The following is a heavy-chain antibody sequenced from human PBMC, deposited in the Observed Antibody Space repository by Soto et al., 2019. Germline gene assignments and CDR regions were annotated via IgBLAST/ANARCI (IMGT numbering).Heavy chain of an antibody. V-gene: IGHV1-24*01. CDR3: ATRPGYWSGGSCYSFAFDM. CDR1: GYTLTELS. CDR2: FDPEDGET. Sequence: ASVKGSCKVSGYTLTELSMHWVRQAPGKGLEWMGGFDPEDGETIYAQKFQGRVTMTEDTSTDTAYMELSSLRSEDTAVYYCATRPGYWSGGSCYSFAFDMWGQGTMVTVSS. J-gene: IGHJ3*02. D-gene: IGHD2-15*01.